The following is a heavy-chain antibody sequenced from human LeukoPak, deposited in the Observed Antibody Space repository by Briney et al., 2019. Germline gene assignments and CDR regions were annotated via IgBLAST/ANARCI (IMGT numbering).Heavy chain of an antibody. CDR2: IKSDGSEI. CDR3: ARGAGLRYGSDY. D-gene: IGHD3-9*01. V-gene: IGHV3-7*03. Sequence: GGSVRLSCAASGFILSNYWMSWVRQAPGKGLEWVTNIKSDGSEINYVDSVKGRFTISRDNAKNSLYLQMNSLRAEDTAVYYCARGAGLRYGSDYWGQGTLVTVFS. J-gene: IGHJ4*02. CDR1: GFILSNYW.